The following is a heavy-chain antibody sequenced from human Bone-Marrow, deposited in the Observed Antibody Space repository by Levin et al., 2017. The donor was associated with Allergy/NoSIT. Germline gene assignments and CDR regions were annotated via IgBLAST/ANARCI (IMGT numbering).Heavy chain of an antibody. CDR3: AATYYRATSGYDY. D-gene: IGHD3-22*01. CDR1: GFTFRSYY. CDR2: INPDGTEK. J-gene: IGHJ4*02. V-gene: IGHV3-7*01. Sequence: GGSLRLSCVVSGFTFRSYYMSWVRQAPGKGLEWVAAINPDGTEKYYVDPMKGRFTISRDNARNSLDLQMHSLRAEDTAVYYCAATYYRATSGYDYWGQGSQVTVTS.